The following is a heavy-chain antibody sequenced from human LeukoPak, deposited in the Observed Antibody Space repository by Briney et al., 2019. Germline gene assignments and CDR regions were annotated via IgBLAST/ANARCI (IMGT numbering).Heavy chain of an antibody. CDR2: ISGSGGST. V-gene: IGHV3-23*01. J-gene: IGHJ4*02. D-gene: IGHD3-9*01. Sequence: GGSLRLSCAASGFTFSSYAMSWVRQAPGKGLEWVSAISGSGGSTYYADSVKGRFTISRDNSKNTLYLQMNSLRAADTAVYYCAKDWDYDILTGYSYIAYWGQGTLVTVSS. CDR3: AKDWDYDILTGYSYIAY. CDR1: GFTFSSYA.